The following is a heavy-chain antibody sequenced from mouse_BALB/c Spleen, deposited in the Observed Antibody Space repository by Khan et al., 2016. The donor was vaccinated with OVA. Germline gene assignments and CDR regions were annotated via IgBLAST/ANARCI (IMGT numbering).Heavy chain of an antibody. J-gene: IGHJ3*01. Sequence: EVQLQQSGPELVKPGASVKMSCKASGYTFTSYVMHWVKQKPGQGLEWIGYISPNNDGSKYNEKFRSKATLTSDKSSSTAYMELSSLTSEDSAVYYCVRSLYYYGSAYEGFAYWGQVTLVTVSA. V-gene: IGHV1S136*01. CDR2: ISPNNDGS. CDR3: VRSLYYYGSAYEGFAY. CDR1: GYTFTSYV. D-gene: IGHD1-1*01.